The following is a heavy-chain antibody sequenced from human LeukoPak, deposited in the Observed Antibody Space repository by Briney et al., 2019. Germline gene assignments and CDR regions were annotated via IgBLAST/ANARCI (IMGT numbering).Heavy chain of an antibody. CDR1: GFTFSSYS. CDR2: ISSSSSYI. CDR3: ARDFCSGGSCYLDYYCMDV. Sequence: GGSLRLSCAASGFTFSSYSMNWVRQAPGKGLEWVSSISSSSSYIYYADSVKGRFTISRDNAKNSLYLQMNSLRAEDTAVYYCARDFCSGGSCYLDYYCMDVWGKGTTVTVSS. D-gene: IGHD2-15*01. V-gene: IGHV3-21*01. J-gene: IGHJ6*03.